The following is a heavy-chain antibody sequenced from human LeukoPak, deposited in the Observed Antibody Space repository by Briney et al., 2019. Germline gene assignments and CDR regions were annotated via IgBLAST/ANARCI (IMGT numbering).Heavy chain of an antibody. J-gene: IGHJ6*04. Sequence: SETLSLTCTVSGGSISSSSYYWGWIRQPPGKGLEWIGSIYYSGSTYYNPSLKSRVTVSVDTSKNQFSLKLSSVTAADTAVYYCARDPVWGKGTTVTVSS. CDR2: IYYSGST. CDR1: GGSISSSSYY. V-gene: IGHV4-39*07. CDR3: ARDPV.